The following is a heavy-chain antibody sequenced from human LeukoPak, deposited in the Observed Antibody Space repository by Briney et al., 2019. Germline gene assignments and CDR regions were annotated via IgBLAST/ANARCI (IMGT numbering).Heavy chain of an antibody. CDR1: GYTFTSYG. CDR2: ISAYNGNT. J-gene: IGHJ4*02. Sequence: ASVKVSCKASGYTFTSYGISWVRQAPGQGLEWMGWISAYNGNTNYAQKLQGRVTMTTDTSTSTAYMELRSLRSDDTAVYYCASNVVLRYFDWLTYWGQGTLVTVSS. CDR3: ASNVVLRYFDWLTY. D-gene: IGHD3-9*01. V-gene: IGHV1-18*01.